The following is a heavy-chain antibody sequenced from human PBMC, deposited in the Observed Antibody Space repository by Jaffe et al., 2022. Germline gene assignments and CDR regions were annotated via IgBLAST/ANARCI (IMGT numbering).Heavy chain of an antibody. Sequence: EVQLLESGGGLVQPGGSLRLSCAAYGFSFSTYAMSWVRQAPGKGLEWVSAITYSGGSTYYSDSVKGRFTISRDNSKNTLYLQMNSLRAEDTAVYYCAKAKGQGVMGGDYWGQGTLVTVSS. V-gene: IGHV3-23*01. D-gene: IGHD3-16*01. CDR3: AKAKGQGVMGGDY. J-gene: IGHJ4*02. CDR2: ITYSGGST. CDR1: GFSFSTYA.